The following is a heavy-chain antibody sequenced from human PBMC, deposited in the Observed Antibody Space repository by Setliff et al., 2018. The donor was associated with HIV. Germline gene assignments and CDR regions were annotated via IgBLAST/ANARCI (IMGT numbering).Heavy chain of an antibody. J-gene: IGHJ4*02. V-gene: IGHV1-69*10. Sequence: SVKVSCKTSGVTFNTYAFSWVRQAPGQGLEWMGDIFAFLNIPNYAQKFQGRVTITADKPTSTAYMELTGLRSEDTAIYYCATAQGIATANFDYWGQGTLVTVS. CDR2: IFAFLNIP. CDR3: ATAQGIATANFDY. CDR1: GVTFNTYA. D-gene: IGHD6-13*01.